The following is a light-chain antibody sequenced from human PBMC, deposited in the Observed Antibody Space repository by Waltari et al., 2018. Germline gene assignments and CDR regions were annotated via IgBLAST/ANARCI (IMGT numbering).Light chain of an antibody. Sequence: QSVLTQPPSVSAAPGQKVTISCSGTTSNIGNDSVSWYQQVPEAAPQLLIYEDTKRPSAVPARFSASKYGASATLDISGVQSADEADYYCGTWDSGLNAWVFGGGTKLTVL. CDR3: GTWDSGLNAWV. V-gene: IGLV1-51*01. CDR2: EDT. CDR1: TSNIGNDS. J-gene: IGLJ3*02.